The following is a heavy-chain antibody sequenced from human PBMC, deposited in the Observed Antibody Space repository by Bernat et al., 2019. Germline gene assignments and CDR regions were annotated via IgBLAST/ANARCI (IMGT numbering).Heavy chain of an antibody. CDR2: ISGSGGST. CDR1: GFTFSSYA. V-gene: IGHV3-23*04. D-gene: IGHD3-10*01. CDR3: AKAGEIMVQGVPIYYFDY. J-gene: IGHJ4*02. Sequence: EVQLVESGGGLVQPGGSLRLSCAASGFTFSSYAMSWVRQAPGKGLEWVSAISGSGGSTYYADSVKGRFTISRDNSKNTLYLQMNSLRAEDTAVYYFAKAGEIMVQGVPIYYFDYWGQGTLVTVSS.